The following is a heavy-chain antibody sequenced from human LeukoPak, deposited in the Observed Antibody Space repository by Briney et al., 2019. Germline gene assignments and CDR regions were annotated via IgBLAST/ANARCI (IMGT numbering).Heavy chain of an antibody. J-gene: IGHJ6*02. V-gene: IGHV3-23*01. CDR2: ISGSGGIT. D-gene: IGHD2-15*01. CDR1: GFTFSSYA. CDR3: ARDRWELLSNSYHYCGLDV. Sequence: GGSLRLSCAASGFTFSSYAMTWVRQAPGKGLEWVSGISGSGGITYYAESVKGRFTISRDNSKNTLYLQMNSLRAEDTAVYYCARDRWELLSNSYHYCGLDVWGQGTTVTVSS.